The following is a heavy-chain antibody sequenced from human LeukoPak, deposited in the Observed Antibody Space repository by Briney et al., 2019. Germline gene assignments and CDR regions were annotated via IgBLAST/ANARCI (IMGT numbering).Heavy chain of an antibody. V-gene: IGHV4-59*01. Sequence: PSETLSLTCTVSGGSISGYYWSWIRQPPGKGLELIGYIYYSGSTNYNPSLKSRVTISVDTSKNQFSLKLSSVTAADTAVYYCARGCSAGTPHNWFDPWGQGTLVTVSS. D-gene: IGHD6-13*01. CDR2: IYYSGST. CDR1: GGSISGYY. CDR3: ARGCSAGTPHNWFDP. J-gene: IGHJ5*02.